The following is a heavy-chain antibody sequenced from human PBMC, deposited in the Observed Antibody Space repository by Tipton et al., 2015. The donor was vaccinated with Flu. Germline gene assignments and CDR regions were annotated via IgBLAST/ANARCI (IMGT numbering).Heavy chain of an antibody. J-gene: IGHJ4*02. V-gene: IGHV3-15*01. CDR3: SAWAGYTWDGPFDY. Sequence: AVSGFTFSNAWMSWVRQAPGKGLEWVGRIKRKSDGGTTDYAAPVKGRFTISRDDSKNTLYLQMNSLKTEDTALCYCSAWAGYTWDGPFDYWGQGTLVTVSS. CDR1: GFTFSNAW. CDR2: IKRKSDGGTT. D-gene: IGHD5-24*01.